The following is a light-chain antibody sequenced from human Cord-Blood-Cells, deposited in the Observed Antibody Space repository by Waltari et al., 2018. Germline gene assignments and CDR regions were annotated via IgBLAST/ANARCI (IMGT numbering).Light chain of an antibody. V-gene: IGLV2-23*01. CDR1: SRDVGSYNL. J-gene: IGLJ2*01. CDR3: CSYAGSSTLVV. CDR2: EGS. Sequence: QSALTQPASVSGSPGQSITISCTGTSRDVGSYNLVSWYQQHPGKAPKLMIYEGSKRPSGVSNRFSGSKSGNTASLTISVLQAEDEADYYCCSYAGSSTLVVFGGGTKLTVL.